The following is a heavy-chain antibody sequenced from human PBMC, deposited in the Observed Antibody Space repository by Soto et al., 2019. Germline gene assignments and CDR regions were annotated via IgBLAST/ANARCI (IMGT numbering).Heavy chain of an antibody. CDR3: ARDTTEHIVVVTADDAFDI. CDR2: IWYDGSNK. J-gene: IGHJ3*02. CDR1: GFTFSSYG. D-gene: IGHD2-21*02. V-gene: IGHV3-33*01. Sequence: GGSLRLSCAASGFTFSSYGMHWVRQAPGKGLEWVAVIWYDGSNKYYADSVKGRFTISRDNSKNTLYLQMNSLRAEDTAVYYCARDTTEHIVVVTADDAFDIWGQGTMVTVSS.